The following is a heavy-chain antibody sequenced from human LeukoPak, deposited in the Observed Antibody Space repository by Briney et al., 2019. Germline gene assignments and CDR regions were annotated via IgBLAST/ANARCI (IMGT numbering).Heavy chain of an antibody. D-gene: IGHD2-2*01. V-gene: IGHV4-38-2*02. J-gene: IGHJ2*01. Sequence: TSETLSLTCSVSGYSISSGYYWGWIRQPPGKGLEWIGFIYHSGSTYYNPSLKSRLTMSVDTSKNQFSLNLNSLTAADTAVYYCARGAVVPARFFDIWGRGTLVTVSS. CDR1: GYSISSGYY. CDR3: ARGAVVPARFFDI. CDR2: IYHSGST.